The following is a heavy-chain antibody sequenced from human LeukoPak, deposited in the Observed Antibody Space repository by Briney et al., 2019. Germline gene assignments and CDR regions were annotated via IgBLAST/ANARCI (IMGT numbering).Heavy chain of an antibody. CDR2: IA. V-gene: IGHV1-69*05. J-gene: IGHJ4*02. D-gene: IGHD5-24*01. Sequence: SVKVSCKASGGTFSSYAISWVRQAPGQGLEWMGRIANYAQKFRGRVTITTDESTSTAYMELSSLRSEDTAVYYCARGDGYNYYYFEYWGQGTLVTVSS. CDR3: ARGDGYNYYYFEY. CDR1: GGTFSSYA.